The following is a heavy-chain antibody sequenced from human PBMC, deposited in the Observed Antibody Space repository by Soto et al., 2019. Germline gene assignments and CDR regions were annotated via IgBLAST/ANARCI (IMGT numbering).Heavy chain of an antibody. CDR3: AKDSAGLRVLEWLPSPFDY. Sequence: GGSLRLSCAASGFTFSSYAMSWVRQAPGKGMEWVSAISGSGGSTYYADSVKGRFTISRDNSKNTLYLQMNSLRAEDTAVYYCAKDSAGLRVLEWLPSPFDYWGQGTLVTVSS. D-gene: IGHD3-3*01. V-gene: IGHV3-23*01. J-gene: IGHJ4*02. CDR2: ISGSGGST. CDR1: GFTFSSYA.